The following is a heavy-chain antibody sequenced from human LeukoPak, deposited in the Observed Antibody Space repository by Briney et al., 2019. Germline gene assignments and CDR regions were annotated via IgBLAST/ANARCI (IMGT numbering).Heavy chain of an antibody. J-gene: IGHJ5*02. CDR3: VRDGEGVAISVNYWFDP. V-gene: IGHV1-8*01. D-gene: IGHD3-10*01. Sequence: ASVKVSCKASGFTFTIYDINWVRQASGQGLEWMGWMNPQNGNTGYAQKFQGRVTMTRDTPISTAYMELRGLRSDDTAVYYCVRDGEGVAISVNYWFDPWGQGTLVTVSS. CDR1: GFTFTIYD. CDR2: MNPQNGNT.